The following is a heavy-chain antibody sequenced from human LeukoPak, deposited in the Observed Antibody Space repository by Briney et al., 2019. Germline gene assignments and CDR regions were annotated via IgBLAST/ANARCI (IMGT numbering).Heavy chain of an antibody. J-gene: IGHJ4*02. CDR2: INPSSGST. Sequence: ASVKVSCKASGYTFTNYFIHWLRQAPGQGLEWIGIINPSSGSTTYAQKFQGRVTMSRDTSTSTVYMELRSLRSEDTAMYYCARPSFLYYFDYWGQGTLVTVSS. V-gene: IGHV1-46*01. CDR1: GYTFTNYF. CDR3: ARPSFLYYFDY.